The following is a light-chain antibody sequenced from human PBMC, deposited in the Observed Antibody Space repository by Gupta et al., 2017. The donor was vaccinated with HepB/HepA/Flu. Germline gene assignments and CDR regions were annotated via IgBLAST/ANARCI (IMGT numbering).Light chain of an antibody. CDR1: QAMSNY. J-gene: IGKJ5*01. CDR3: QKYNSAPVT. Sequence: DIQLTQSPSSLSASIGDTVTITCRASQAMSNYLAWYQQRPGSIPKLLIFGSSNLHSGVPTRFSGSGSGTHFTLTINDVQPEDFATYFCQKYNSAPVTFGQGTRVEIK. V-gene: IGKV1-27*01. CDR2: GSS.